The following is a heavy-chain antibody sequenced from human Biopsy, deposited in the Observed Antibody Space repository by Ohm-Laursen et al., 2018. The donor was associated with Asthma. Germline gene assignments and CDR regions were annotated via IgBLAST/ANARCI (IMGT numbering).Heavy chain of an antibody. V-gene: IGHV3-53*01. CDR1: GFAVSRDH. CDR3: ARGDSSGWSHYYFDY. J-gene: IGHJ4*02. D-gene: IGHD6-19*01. CDR2: MDSGGTS. Sequence: SLRLSCAPSGFAVSRDHMFWLRQTPGKGMEWVSVMDSGGTSHTADSVRGRFTISRDYSKNTLYLQMHSLRAEDRAVYYCARGDSSGWSHYYFDYWGQGTLVTVSS.